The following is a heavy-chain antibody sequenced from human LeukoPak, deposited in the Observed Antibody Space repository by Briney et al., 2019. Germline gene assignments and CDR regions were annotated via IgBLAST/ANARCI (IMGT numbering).Heavy chain of an antibody. J-gene: IGHJ3*02. Sequence: SETLPLTCAVYGGSFSGYYWSWIRQPPGKGLEWIGEINHSGSTNYNPSLKSRVTISVDTSKNQFSLKLSSVTAADTAVYYCANSSLPRRSGAFDIWGQGTMVTVSS. CDR3: ANSSLPRRSGAFDI. V-gene: IGHV4-34*01. CDR1: GGSFSGYY. CDR2: INHSGST.